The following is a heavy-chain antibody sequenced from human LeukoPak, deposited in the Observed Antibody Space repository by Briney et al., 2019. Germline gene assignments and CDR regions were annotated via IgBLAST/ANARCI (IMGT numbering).Heavy chain of an antibody. CDR2: IYYSGST. J-gene: IGHJ6*04. Sequence: KPSQTLSLTCTVSGGSINSGDLFWSWIRQSPGEGLEWIGYIYYSGSTYYNPSLRSRVTISLDTSKNQFSLKLSSVTAADTAVYYCARGPKYQLHIHDYYYGMDVWGKGTTVTVSS. CDR3: ARGPKYQLHIHDYYYGMDV. V-gene: IGHV4-30-4*01. CDR1: GGSINSGDLF. D-gene: IGHD2-2*01.